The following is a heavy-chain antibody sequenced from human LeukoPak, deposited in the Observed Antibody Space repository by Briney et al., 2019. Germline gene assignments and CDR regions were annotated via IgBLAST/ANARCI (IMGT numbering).Heavy chain of an antibody. CDR1: GGSISSGGYS. J-gene: IGHJ4*02. CDR2: IYHSGST. Sequence: SETLSLTCAVSGGSISSGGYSWSWIRQPPGKGLEWIGYIYHSGSTYYNPSLKSRVTISVDTSKNQFSLKLSSVTAADTAVYYCARLGDSSGYYIDYWGQGTLVTVSS. CDR3: ARLGDSSGYYIDY. D-gene: IGHD3-22*01. V-gene: IGHV4-30-2*03.